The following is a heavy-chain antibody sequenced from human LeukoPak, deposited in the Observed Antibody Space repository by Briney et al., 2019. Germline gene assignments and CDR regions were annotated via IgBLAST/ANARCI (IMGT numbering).Heavy chain of an antibody. CDR1: GGSISSYY. J-gene: IGHJ5*02. D-gene: IGHD3-16*02. CDR3: ARVVADYVWWSYRRNWFDP. Sequence: SETLSLTCTVSGGSISSYYWSWIRQPPGKGLEWIGYIYYSGSTNYNPSLKSRVTISVDTSKNQLSLKLSSVTAADTAVYYCARVVADYVWWSYRRNWFDPWGQGTLDTVSS. CDR2: IYYSGST. V-gene: IGHV4-59*01.